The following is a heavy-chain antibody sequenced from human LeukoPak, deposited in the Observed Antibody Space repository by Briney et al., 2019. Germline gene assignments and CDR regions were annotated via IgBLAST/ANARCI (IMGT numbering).Heavy chain of an antibody. V-gene: IGHV1-69*13. CDR2: IIPIFGTA. D-gene: IGHD4-11*01. Sequence: SVKVSCKASVGTFSSYAISWVRQAPGQGLEWMGGIIPIFGTANYAQKFQGRVTITADESTSTAYMELSSLRSEDTAVYYCARDGNSNYYYYYGMDVWGQGTTVTVSS. J-gene: IGHJ6*02. CDR3: ARDGNSNYYYYYGMDV. CDR1: VGTFSSYA.